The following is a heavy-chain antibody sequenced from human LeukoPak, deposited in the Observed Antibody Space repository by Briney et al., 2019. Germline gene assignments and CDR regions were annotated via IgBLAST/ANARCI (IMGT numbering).Heavy chain of an antibody. CDR2: ITTYNGNT. Sequence: GASVKVSCKASGYTFTSYLISWVRQAPGQGLEWMGWITTYNGNTHYAQKLQGRVTMTTETSTSTAYMDLRGLRSDDTAVYYCARGYDYGDYVGDFDYWGQGTLVTVSS. J-gene: IGHJ4*02. CDR1: GYTFTSYL. D-gene: IGHD4-17*01. V-gene: IGHV1-18*01. CDR3: ARGYDYGDYVGDFDY.